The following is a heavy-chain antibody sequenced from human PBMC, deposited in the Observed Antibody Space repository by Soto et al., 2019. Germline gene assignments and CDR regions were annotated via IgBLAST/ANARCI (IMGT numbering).Heavy chain of an antibody. CDR2: ISGSGVST. D-gene: IGHD1-26*01. CDR1: GFTFSSYA. V-gene: IGHV3-23*01. J-gene: IGHJ4*02. CDR3: AKDRQGSYFDY. Sequence: GGSLRLSCATSGFTFSSYAMNWVRQAPGKGLEWVSTISGSGVSTYYADSVKGRFTISRDNSKNTLYLQMNSLRAEDTAVYYCAKDRQGSYFDYWGQGTLVTVSS.